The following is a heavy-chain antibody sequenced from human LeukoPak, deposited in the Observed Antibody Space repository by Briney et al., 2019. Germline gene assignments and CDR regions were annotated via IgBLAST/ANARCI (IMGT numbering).Heavy chain of an antibody. CDR1: GYTLTELS. J-gene: IGHJ4*02. CDR2: FDPEDGET. V-gene: IGHV1-24*01. CDR3: ATNLNYYDSSGYYS. Sequence: ASVTVSFKVSGYTLTELSMHWVRQAPGKGREWMGGFDPEDGETIYAQKFQGRVTMTEDTSTDTAYMELSSLRSEDTAVYYCATNLNYYDSSGYYSWGQGTLVTVSS. D-gene: IGHD3-22*01.